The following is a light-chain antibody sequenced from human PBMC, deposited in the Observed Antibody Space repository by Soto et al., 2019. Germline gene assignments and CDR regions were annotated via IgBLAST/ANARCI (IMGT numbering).Light chain of an antibody. CDR2: DTS. CDR1: TGAVTSGHF. V-gene: IGLV7-46*01. CDR3: LLSYSGARPWV. Sequence: QTVVTQEPSLTVSPGGTVTLTCGSSTGAVTSGHFPYWIQQKPGQAPKTLIYDTSDKHSWAPARFSGSLVGGKAALTLSXXXXXXXXXYXCLLSYSGARPWVFGGGTKLTVL. J-gene: IGLJ3*02.